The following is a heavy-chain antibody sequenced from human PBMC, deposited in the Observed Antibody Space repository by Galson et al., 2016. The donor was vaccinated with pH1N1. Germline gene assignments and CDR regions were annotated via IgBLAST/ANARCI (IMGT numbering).Heavy chain of an antibody. J-gene: IGHJ4*02. D-gene: IGHD2/OR15-2a*01. CDR1: GYTFTNYW. CDR2: IYPGDSDA. V-gene: IGHV5-51*03. CDR3: ARPQSFATPAFFFDS. Sequence: QSGAEVKKPGESLKISCRASGYTFTNYWIGWVRQVPGKGLEWMAIIYPGDSDARYSPSFQGRVTISADKSISTAYLHWSSLKASDTAIYYFARPQSFATPAFFFDSWGRGTLVTVSS.